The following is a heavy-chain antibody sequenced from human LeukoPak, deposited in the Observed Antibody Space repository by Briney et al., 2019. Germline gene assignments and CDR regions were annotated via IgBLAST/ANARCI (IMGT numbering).Heavy chain of an antibody. Sequence: GESLKISCKGSGYRFTSYWIGWVRPLPGKGLEWMGINYPGDSDTRYSPSFQGQVTISADKSISTAYLQWSSLKASDTAMYYCARDPTPGPYGDYFDYWGQGTLVTVSS. CDR1: GYRFTSYW. V-gene: IGHV5-51*01. D-gene: IGHD4-17*01. CDR2: NYPGDSDT. CDR3: ARDPTPGPYGDYFDY. J-gene: IGHJ4*02.